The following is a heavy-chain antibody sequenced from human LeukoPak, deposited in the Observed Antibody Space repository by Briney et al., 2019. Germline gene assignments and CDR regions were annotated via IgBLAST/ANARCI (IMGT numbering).Heavy chain of an antibody. CDR1: GGSFSDYY. J-gene: IGHJ5*02. CDR3: ARALGYCSGGSCYPRRANWFDP. V-gene: IGHV4-34*01. CDR2: INHSGST. D-gene: IGHD2-15*01. Sequence: SETLSLTCAVYGGSFSDYYWSWIRQPPGKGLEWIGEINHSGSTNYNPSPKSRVTISVDTSKNQFSLKLSSVTAADTAVYYCARALGYCSGGSCYPRRANWFDPWGQGTLVTVSS.